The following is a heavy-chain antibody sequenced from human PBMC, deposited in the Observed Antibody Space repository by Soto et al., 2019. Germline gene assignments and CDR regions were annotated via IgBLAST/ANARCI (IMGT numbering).Heavy chain of an antibody. CDR2: IYYSGST. Sequence: SETLSLTCTVSGGSISSSSYYWGWIRQPPGKGLEWIGSIYYSGSTNYNPSLKSRVTISVDTSKNQFSLRLSSVTAADTAVYYCAREGRYSSSWSTDYWGQGTQVTVSS. J-gene: IGHJ4*02. V-gene: IGHV4-39*07. D-gene: IGHD6-13*01. CDR1: GGSISSSSYY. CDR3: AREGRYSSSWSTDY.